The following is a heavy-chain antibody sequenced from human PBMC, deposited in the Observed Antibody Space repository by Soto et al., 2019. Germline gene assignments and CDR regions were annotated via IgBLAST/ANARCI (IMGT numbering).Heavy chain of an antibody. J-gene: IGHJ6*03. Sequence: PGGSLRLSCAASGFTFSSYSMNWVRQAPGKGLEWVSYISSSSSTIYYADSVKGRFTISRDNAKNSLYLQMNSLRAEDTAVYYCARDSYYEDYMDVWGKGTTVTVSS. CDR2: ISSSSSTI. V-gene: IGHV3-48*01. D-gene: IGHD3-3*01. CDR1: GFTFSSYS. CDR3: ARDSYYEDYMDV.